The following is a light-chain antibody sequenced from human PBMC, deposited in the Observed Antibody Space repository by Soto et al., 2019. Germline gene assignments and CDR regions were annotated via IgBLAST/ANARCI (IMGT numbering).Light chain of an antibody. CDR2: TDN. CDR1: SSNIGSNT. J-gene: IGLJ3*02. Sequence: QSALTQPPSASGTPGQWVTISCSGSSSNIGSNTVNWYQQVPGTAPKLLIYTDNQRPSGVPDRFSGSRSGTSASLAISGLQSEDEADYYCAAWDDILSGAVFGGGTKVTVL. CDR3: AAWDDILSGAV. V-gene: IGLV1-44*01.